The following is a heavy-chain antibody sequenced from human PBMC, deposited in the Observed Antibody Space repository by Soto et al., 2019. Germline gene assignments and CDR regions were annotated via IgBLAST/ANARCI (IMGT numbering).Heavy chain of an antibody. CDR2: IIPIFGTA. Sequence: GAAVKVSCKASGGTLSSCAISWVRQAPGQGREWMGGIIPIFGTANYAQKFQGRVTITADESTSTTYMELSSLRSEDTAVYYCARVPMTTVTTHYYYGMDGWGQGTTVTVYS. V-gene: IGHV1-69*13. D-gene: IGHD4-4*01. J-gene: IGHJ6*02. CDR3: ARVPMTTVTTHYYYGMDG. CDR1: GGTLSSCA.